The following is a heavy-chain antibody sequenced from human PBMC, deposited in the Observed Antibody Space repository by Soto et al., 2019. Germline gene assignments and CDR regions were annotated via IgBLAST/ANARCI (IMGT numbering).Heavy chain of an antibody. CDR3: ARHVPLYYDILTGPDP. CDR2: INYRGST. Sequence: PSETLSLTCTVSGGSINSGDSYWNWIRQHPEKGLEWIGYINYRGSTLYNPSLKSRIIISVDTSKNQFSLKLSSVTAADTAVYYCARHVPLYYDILTGPDPWGQGTLVTVSS. D-gene: IGHD3-9*01. J-gene: IGHJ5*02. V-gene: IGHV4-30-4*08. CDR1: GGSINSGDSY.